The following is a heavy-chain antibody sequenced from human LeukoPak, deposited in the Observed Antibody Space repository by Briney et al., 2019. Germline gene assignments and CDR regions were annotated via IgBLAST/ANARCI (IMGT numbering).Heavy chain of an antibody. J-gene: IGHJ5*02. V-gene: IGHV1-2*02. CDR3: ARHPSAMAGFDP. Sequence: ASVKVSCKASGYTFTGYYMHWVRQAPGQGLEWMGWINPNSGGTNYAQKFQGRVTMTRDTSISTAYMELSRLRSDDTAVYYCARHPSAMAGFDPWGQGTLVTVSS. CDR2: INPNSGGT. D-gene: IGHD5-18*01. CDR1: GYTFTGYY.